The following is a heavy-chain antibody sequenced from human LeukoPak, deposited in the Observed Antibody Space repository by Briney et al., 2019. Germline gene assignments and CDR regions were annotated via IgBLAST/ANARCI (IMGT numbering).Heavy chain of an antibody. Sequence: GGSLRLSCAASGFTFSSYVMHWVRQAPGKGLEWVSAISGSGGSTYYADSVKGRFTISRDNSRNTLYLQMNSLRAEDTAVYYCARRDRYCSSTSCYRGAFDIWGQGTMVTVSS. D-gene: IGHD2-2*01. CDR2: ISGSGGST. V-gene: IGHV3-23*01. J-gene: IGHJ3*02. CDR1: GFTFSSYV. CDR3: ARRDRYCSSTSCYRGAFDI.